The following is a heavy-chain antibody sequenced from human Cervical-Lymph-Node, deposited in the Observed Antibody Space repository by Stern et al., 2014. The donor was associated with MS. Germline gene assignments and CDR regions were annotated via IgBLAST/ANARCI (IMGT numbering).Heavy chain of an antibody. Sequence: VQLLESGGGVVQPGRSLRISCAASGFTFSSYAMHWVRQAPGKGPEWVAVISYDGRNKYYADSVKGRFTISRDDSKNTLYLQMNSLRAEDTAVYYCARGTYHSGDYWGQGTLVTVSS. V-gene: IGHV3-30*01. CDR1: GFTFSSYA. D-gene: IGHD6-13*01. CDR2: ISYDGRNK. CDR3: ARGTYHSGDY. J-gene: IGHJ4*02.